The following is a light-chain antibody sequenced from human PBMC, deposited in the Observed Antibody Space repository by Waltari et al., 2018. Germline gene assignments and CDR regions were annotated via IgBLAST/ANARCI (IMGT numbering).Light chain of an antibody. Sequence: DIQMTQSPSTLSASVGDRVTITCRASQSISIWLAWYQQKPGKAPKLLIDKASSLESGVPSRFSVSGSGTEFTLTISSLQPDYFATYYCQQYNSYWTFGQGTKVEIK. CDR3: QQYNSYWT. CDR1: QSISIW. CDR2: KAS. V-gene: IGKV1-5*03. J-gene: IGKJ1*01.